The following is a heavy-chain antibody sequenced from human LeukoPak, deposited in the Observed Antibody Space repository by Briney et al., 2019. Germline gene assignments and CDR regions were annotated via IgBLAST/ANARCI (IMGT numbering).Heavy chain of an antibody. J-gene: IGHJ6*02. V-gene: IGHV5-51*01. CDR1: GYSFTSYW. CDR2: IYPGDSDT. Sequence: PGESLKISCKGSGYSFTSYWIGWVRQMPGKGLEWMGIIYPGDSDTRYSPSFQGQVTISADKSISTAYPQWSSLKASDTAMYYCARHWVVRGAVGGMDVWGQGTTVTVSS. D-gene: IGHD3-10*01. CDR3: ARHWVVRGAVGGMDV.